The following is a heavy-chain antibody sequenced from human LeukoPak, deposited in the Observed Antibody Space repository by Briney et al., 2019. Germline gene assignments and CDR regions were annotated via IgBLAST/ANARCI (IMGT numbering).Heavy chain of an antibody. V-gene: IGHV3-11*01. CDR3: TKSGGLGSYYTAYFDY. D-gene: IGHD3-10*01. CDR2: ISSSGSTI. Sequence: GGSLRLSCAASGFTFSDYYMSWIRQAPGKGLEWVSYISSSGSTIYYADSVKGRFTISRDNAKNSLYLQMNSLELEDTALYYCTKSGGLGSYYTAYFDYWGQGTLVTVSS. J-gene: IGHJ4*02. CDR1: GFTFSDYY.